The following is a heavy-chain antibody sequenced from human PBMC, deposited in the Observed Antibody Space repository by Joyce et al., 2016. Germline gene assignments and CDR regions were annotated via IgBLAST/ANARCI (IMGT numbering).Heavy chain of an antibody. J-gene: IGHJ4*02. CDR3: ARLRQTGNINDY. D-gene: IGHD1-14*01. CDR2: INPIVATA. V-gene: IGHV1-69*06. CDR1: GGTRSDYA. Sequence: QMQLVQSGAEVKKPGSSVKVSCKALGGTRSDYAVSWVRQAPGRGLEWMGGINPIVATAKYAQKFKARVTITADKSTNTAYMELSSLRYEDTAIYYCARLRQTGNINDYWGQGTLVTVSS.